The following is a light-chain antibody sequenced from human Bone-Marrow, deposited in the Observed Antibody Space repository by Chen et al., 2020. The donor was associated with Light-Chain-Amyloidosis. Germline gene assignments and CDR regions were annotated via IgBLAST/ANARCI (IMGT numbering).Light chain of an antibody. CDR1: NIGSTS. J-gene: IGLJ3*02. CDR3: QVWDRSSDRAV. Sequence: SYVLTQPSSVSVAPGQTATIACGGNNIGSTSVHWYQQTPGQAPLLVVYDDSDRPSGIPERLSGSNSGNTATLTISRVEAWDEADYYCQVWDRSSDRAVFGGGTKLTVI. V-gene: IGLV3-21*02. CDR2: DDS.